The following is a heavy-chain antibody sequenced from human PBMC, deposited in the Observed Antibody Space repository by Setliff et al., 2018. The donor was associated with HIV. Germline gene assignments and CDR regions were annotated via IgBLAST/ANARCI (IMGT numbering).Heavy chain of an antibody. CDR3: AREANASGSLTAYWYFDL. Sequence: KTSETLSLTCDVSGFSISSRYYWGWIRQSPGKGLEWIGNIYHTGSSYYNPSLNDRATISLDTSKNQFPLKLNSVTAADTAVYYCAREANASGSLTAYWYFDLWGRGTLVTVSS. CDR2: IYHTGSS. J-gene: IGHJ2*01. V-gene: IGHV4-38-2*02. CDR1: GFSISSRYY. D-gene: IGHD3-10*01.